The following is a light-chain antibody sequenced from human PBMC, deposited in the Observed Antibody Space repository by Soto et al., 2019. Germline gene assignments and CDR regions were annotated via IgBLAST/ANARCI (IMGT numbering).Light chain of an antibody. CDR2: AAS. CDR1: QSISYY. CDR3: QQSYSTLYT. Sequence: DIQMTQSPSSLSASVGDRVTITCRASQSISYYLNWYQQKPGKAPKLLIYAASSLQSGVPSRFSGSRSGTDFTLTISSLQPEDFATYYCQQSYSTLYTFGQGTKLEIK. J-gene: IGKJ2*01. V-gene: IGKV1-39*01.